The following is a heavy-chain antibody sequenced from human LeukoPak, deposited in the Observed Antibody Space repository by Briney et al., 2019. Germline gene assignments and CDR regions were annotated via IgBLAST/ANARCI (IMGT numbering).Heavy chain of an antibody. V-gene: IGHV4-39*01. J-gene: IGHJ4*02. Sequence: SETLSLTCTVSGGSISSSSYYWGWIRQPPGKGLEWIGSIYYSGSTYYNPSLKSRVTVSVDTSKNQFSLKLSSVTAADTAVYYCARIGIAAAGTVYWGQGTLVTVSS. D-gene: IGHD6-13*01. CDR3: ARIGIAAAGTVY. CDR2: IYYSGST. CDR1: GGSISSSSYY.